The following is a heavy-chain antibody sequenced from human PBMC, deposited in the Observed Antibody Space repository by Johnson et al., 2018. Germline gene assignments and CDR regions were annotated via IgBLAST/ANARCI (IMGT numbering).Heavy chain of an antibody. CDR3: ARGNSPSYFYMDV. Sequence: QVQLQESGPGLVKPSQTLSLTCTVSGGSITSGNNAWSWIRQPAGKGLEWVGRIYTSGDTNYNPPLRSRVPVSLDTSKNQFSLRRTPVTASDTAIYSCARGNSPSYFYMDVWGKGTTVTVSS. CDR1: GGSITSGNNA. J-gene: IGHJ6*03. CDR2: IYTSGDT. D-gene: IGHD4-23*01. V-gene: IGHV4-61*02.